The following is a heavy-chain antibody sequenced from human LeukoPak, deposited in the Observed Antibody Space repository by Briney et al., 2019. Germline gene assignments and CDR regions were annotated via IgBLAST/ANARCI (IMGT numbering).Heavy chain of an antibody. CDR1: GFTFSSYW. V-gene: IGHV3-74*01. J-gene: IGHJ3*02. D-gene: IGHD5-24*01. Sequence: PGGSLRLSCAASGFTFSSYWMHWVRQAPGKGLVWVSRINSDGSSTSYADSVKGRFTISRDNAKNTLYLQMNSLRVEDTAVYYCATHLVNRWLHPNHDAFDIWGQGTMVTVSS. CDR3: ATHLVNRWLHPNHDAFDI. CDR2: INSDGSST.